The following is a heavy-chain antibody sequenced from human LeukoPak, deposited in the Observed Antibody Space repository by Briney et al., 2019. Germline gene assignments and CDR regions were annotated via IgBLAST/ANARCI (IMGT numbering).Heavy chain of an antibody. V-gene: IGHV3-33*01. J-gene: IGHJ4*02. Sequence: GGSLRLSCAASGFTFSSYGMHWVRQAPGKGLEWVAVIWYDGSNKYYADSVKGRFTISRDNSKNTLYLQMNSLRAEDTAVYYCARDGDPDTAMGGLDYWGQGTLVTVSS. CDR1: GFTFSSYG. D-gene: IGHD5-18*01. CDR2: IWYDGSNK. CDR3: ARDGDPDTAMGGLDY.